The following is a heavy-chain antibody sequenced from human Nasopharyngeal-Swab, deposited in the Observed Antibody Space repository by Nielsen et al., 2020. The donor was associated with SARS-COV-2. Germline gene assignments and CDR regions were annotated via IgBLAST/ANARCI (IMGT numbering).Heavy chain of an antibody. J-gene: IGHJ6*03. CDR1: GFTFSDSY. Sequence: GEPLKISCAASGFTFSDSYMSWIRQAPGKGLEWVSYISSSSSYTNYADSVKGRFTISRDNAKNSLYLQMNSLRAEDTAVYYCARTRNWGDYYYYMDVWGKGTTVTVSS. CDR2: ISSSSSYT. V-gene: IGHV3-11*06. CDR3: ARTRNWGDYYYYMDV. D-gene: IGHD7-27*01.